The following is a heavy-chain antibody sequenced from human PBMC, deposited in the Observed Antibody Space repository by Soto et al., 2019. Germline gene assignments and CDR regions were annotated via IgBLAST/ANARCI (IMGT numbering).Heavy chain of an antibody. D-gene: IGHD6-13*01. Sequence: GGSLRLSCAASGFTFSSYAMSWVGQAPGKGLEWVSAISGSGRSTYYAASVKGRFTISRDNSKNTLYLQMNSLRAEDAAVYYCAKASIAAAGYPDYYYGMDVWGQGTTVTVSS. CDR2: ISGSGRST. J-gene: IGHJ6*02. CDR1: GFTFSSYA. CDR3: AKASIAAAGYPDYYYGMDV. V-gene: IGHV3-23*01.